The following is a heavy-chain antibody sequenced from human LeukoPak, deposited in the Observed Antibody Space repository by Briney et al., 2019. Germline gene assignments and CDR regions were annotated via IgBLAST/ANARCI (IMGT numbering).Heavy chain of an antibody. CDR3: ARERGSFVDY. V-gene: IGHV3-48*04. CDR1: GFTFRTYS. J-gene: IGHJ4*02. D-gene: IGHD1-26*01. Sequence: GGSLRLSCAASGFTFRTYSMNWVRQAPGKGLEWVSFISSSNSTIYYADSVEGRFTISRDNAKNSLYLQMNSLRAEDTAVYYCARERGSFVDYWGQGTLVTVSS. CDR2: ISSSNSTI.